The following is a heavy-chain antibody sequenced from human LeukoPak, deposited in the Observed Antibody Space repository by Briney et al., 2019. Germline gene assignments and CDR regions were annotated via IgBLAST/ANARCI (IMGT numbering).Heavy chain of an antibody. V-gene: IGHV3-23*01. CDR2: ISGSGGST. Sequence: PGGSLRLSCAASGFTFSSCAMSWVRQAPGKGLEWVSAISGSGGSTYYADSVKGRFTISRDNSKNTLYLQMNSLRAEDTAVYYCAKDRMATTVIPRWFDYWGQGTLVTVSS. D-gene: IGHD4-17*01. J-gene: IGHJ4*02. CDR3: AKDRMATTVIPRWFDY. CDR1: GFTFSSCA.